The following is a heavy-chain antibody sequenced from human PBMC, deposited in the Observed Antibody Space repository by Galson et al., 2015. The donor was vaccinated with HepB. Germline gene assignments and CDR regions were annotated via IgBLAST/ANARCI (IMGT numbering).Heavy chain of an antibody. J-gene: IGHJ5*02. CDR1: AFIFSAYD. CDR3: AKDFNWPEGS. CDR2: FHTSGDRT. Sequence: FLRLSCPGPAFIFSAYDMHWVPQAQGKGLEWVSNFHTSGDRTYFAASVEGRFPISRDDSKNTLYLQMNNVRAEDTAIYYCAKDFNWPEGSWGQGTLVTVSS. V-gene: IGHV3-23*01.